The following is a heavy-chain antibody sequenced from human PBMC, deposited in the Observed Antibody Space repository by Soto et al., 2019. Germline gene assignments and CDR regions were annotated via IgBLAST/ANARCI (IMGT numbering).Heavy chain of an antibody. CDR2: ISYDGSNK. CDR1: GFTFSSYA. D-gene: IGHD6-13*01. CDR3: ARDSPQQLAYDY. Sequence: QVQLVESGGGVVQPGRSLRLSCAASGFTFSSYAMHWVRQAPGKGLEWVAVISYDGSNKYYADSVKGRFTISRDNSKNTLYLQMNSLRAEDTAVYYCARDSPQQLAYDYWGQGTLVTVSS. V-gene: IGHV3-30-3*01. J-gene: IGHJ4*02.